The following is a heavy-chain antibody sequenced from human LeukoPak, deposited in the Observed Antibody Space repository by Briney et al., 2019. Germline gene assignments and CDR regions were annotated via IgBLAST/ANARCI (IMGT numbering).Heavy chain of an antibody. CDR1: GFTFSSYA. CDR3: AIPLLPGTARDPGAGY. D-gene: IGHD6-25*01. J-gene: IGHJ4*02. V-gene: IGHV3-23*01. Sequence: PGGSLRLSCAVSGFTFSSYAMSWVRQAPGKGLEWVSAISGSGGSTYYADSVKGRFTISRDNSKNTLYLQMNSLRAEDTAVYYCAIPLLPGTARDPGAGYWGQGTLVTVSS. CDR2: ISGSGGST.